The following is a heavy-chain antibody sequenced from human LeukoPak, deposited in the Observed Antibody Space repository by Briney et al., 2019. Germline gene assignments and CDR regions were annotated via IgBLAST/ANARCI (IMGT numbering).Heavy chain of an antibody. CDR1: GFTFSSYG. CDR3: ARDRRIVGGFDY. J-gene: IGHJ4*02. D-gene: IGHD1-26*01. CDR2: IWYDGSNK. Sequence: PGRSLRLSCAASGFTFSSYGMHWVRQAPGKGLEWVAVIWYDGSNKYYADSVKGRFTISRDNSKNTLYLQMISLTAEDTAVYYCARDRRIVGGFDYWGQGTLVTVSS. V-gene: IGHV3-33*01.